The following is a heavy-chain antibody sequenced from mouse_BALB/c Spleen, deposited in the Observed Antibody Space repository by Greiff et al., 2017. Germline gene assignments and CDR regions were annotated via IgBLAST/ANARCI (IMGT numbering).Heavy chain of an antibody. CDR3: ARSLGRAMDY. V-gene: IGHV5-17*02. J-gene: IGHJ4*01. D-gene: IGHD3-1*01. CDR2: ISSGSSTI. Sequence: EVKVVESGGGLVQPGGSRKLSCAASGFTFSSFGMHWVRQAPEKGLEWVAYISSGSSTIYYADTVKGRFTISRDNPKNTLFLQMTSLRSEDTAMYYCARSLGRAMDYWGQGTSVTVSS. CDR1: GFTFSSFG.